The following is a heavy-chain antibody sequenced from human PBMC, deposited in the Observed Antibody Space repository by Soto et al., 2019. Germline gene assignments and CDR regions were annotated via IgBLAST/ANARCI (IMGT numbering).Heavy chain of an antibody. J-gene: IGHJ4*02. Sequence: EVQLLESGGDLVQPGGSLRLSCAASGFTFSSYTMTWVRQAPGKGLEWVSGINSGGRTYYADSVKGRFTISRDDSKNTLYLQIISLRAEDTAVYYCAKDLRPDGVWDFDYCGQGTLVTVSS. V-gene: IGHV3-23*01. D-gene: IGHD4-17*01. CDR3: AKDLRPDGVWDFDY. CDR2: INSGGRT. CDR1: GFTFSSYT.